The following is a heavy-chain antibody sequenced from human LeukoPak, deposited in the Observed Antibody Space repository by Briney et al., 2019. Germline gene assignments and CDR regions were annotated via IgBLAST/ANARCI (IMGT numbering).Heavy chain of an antibody. D-gene: IGHD2/OR15-2a*01. V-gene: IGHV3-30*04. Sequence: GRSLRLSCAASGFTFSTSAKHWVRQAPGKGLEWVAVISSDGSDTNYADSVKGRFTISRDNSKNTLYLEMNSLRSEDTAVYYCARDCCTSTTCYLFDYWGQGTLVTVSS. J-gene: IGHJ4*02. CDR3: ARDCCTSTTCYLFDY. CDR2: ISSDGSDT. CDR1: GFTFSTSA.